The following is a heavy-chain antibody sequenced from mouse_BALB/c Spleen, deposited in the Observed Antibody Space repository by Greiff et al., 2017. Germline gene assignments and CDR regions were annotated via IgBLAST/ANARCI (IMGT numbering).Heavy chain of an antibody. J-gene: IGHJ4*01. CDR1: GYSITSDYA. Sequence: EVQRVESGPGLVKPSQSLSLTCTVTGYSITSDYAWNWIRQFPGNKLEWMGYISYSGSTSYNPSLKSRISITRDTSKNQFFLQLNSVTTEDTATYYCARTGKINYYAMDYWGQGTSVTVST. CDR3: ARTGKINYYAMDY. V-gene: IGHV3-2*02. CDR2: ISYSGST. D-gene: IGHD4-1*01.